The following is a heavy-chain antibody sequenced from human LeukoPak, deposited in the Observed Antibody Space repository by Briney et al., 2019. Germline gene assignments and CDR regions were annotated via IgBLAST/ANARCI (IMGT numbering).Heavy chain of an antibody. CDR3: ASRRDGYNY. D-gene: IGHD5-24*01. J-gene: IGHJ4*02. Sequence: GGSLRLSCAASGFTFSSYGMHWVRQAPGKGLEWVANIKQDGSEKYYVDSVKGRFTISRDNAKNSLYLQMNSLRAEDTAVYYCASRRDGYNYWGQGTLVTVSS. V-gene: IGHV3-7*01. CDR1: GFTFSSYG. CDR2: IKQDGSEK.